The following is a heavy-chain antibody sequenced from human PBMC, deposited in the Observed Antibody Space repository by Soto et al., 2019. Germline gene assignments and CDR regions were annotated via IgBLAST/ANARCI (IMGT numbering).Heavy chain of an antibody. V-gene: IGHV3-23*01. CDR2: ISGSGGST. CDR3: AKDLYSGYDWNYFDY. Sequence: SLRLSCAASGFTFSSYAMSWVRQAPGKGLEWVSAISGSGGSTYYADSVKGRFTISRDNSKNTLYLQMNSLRAEDTAVYYCAKDLYSGYDWNYFDYWGQGALVTVSS. CDR1: GFTFSSYA. J-gene: IGHJ4*02. D-gene: IGHD5-12*01.